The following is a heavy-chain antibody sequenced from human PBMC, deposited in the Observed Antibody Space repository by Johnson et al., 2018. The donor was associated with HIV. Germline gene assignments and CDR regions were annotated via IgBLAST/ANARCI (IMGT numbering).Heavy chain of an antibody. J-gene: IGHJ3*02. V-gene: IGHV3-9*01. CDR2: ISWNSGCI. CDR3: AKDKAAAGPEAFDI. D-gene: IGHD6-13*01. CDR1: GFTFDDYA. Sequence: VQLVESGGGLVQPGRSLRLSCAASGFTFDDYAMHWVRQAPGKGLEWVSSISWNSGCIGYADSVKGRFTISRDNAKNSLYLQMNSLRAEDTALYYCAKDKAAAGPEAFDIWGQGIMVTISS.